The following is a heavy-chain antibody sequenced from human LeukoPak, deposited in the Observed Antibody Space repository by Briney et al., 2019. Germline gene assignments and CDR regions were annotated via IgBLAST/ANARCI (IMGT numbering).Heavy chain of an antibody. D-gene: IGHD3-10*01. V-gene: IGHV6-1*01. CDR1: GDSVSSNSAA. J-gene: IGHJ6*02. CDR3: ARGVVRGVTYYYYGMDV. Sequence: SQTLSLTCAISGDSVSSNSAAWNWIRQSPSRGLEWLGRTYYRSKWYNDYAVSVKSRITINPDTSKNQFSLQLNSVTPEDTAVYYCARGVVRGVTYYYYGMDVWGQGTTVTVSS. CDR2: TYYRSKWYN.